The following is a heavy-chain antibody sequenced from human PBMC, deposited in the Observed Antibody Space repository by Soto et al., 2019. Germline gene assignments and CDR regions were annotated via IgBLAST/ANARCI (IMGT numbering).Heavy chain of an antibody. D-gene: IGHD2-15*01. J-gene: IGHJ4*02. CDR2: ISWNGNFT. CDR1: GYSFEDYS. Sequence: EVQLVESGGDMVQPGRSLKLSCVGSGYSFEDYSMHWVRQAPGKGLEWVSGISWNGNFTGYADSVKGRFTISRDNAKNSLFSQMRSLSLEDTALYYCVGGSWFDWGQGTLVTVSS. CDR3: VGGSWFD. V-gene: IGHV3-9*01.